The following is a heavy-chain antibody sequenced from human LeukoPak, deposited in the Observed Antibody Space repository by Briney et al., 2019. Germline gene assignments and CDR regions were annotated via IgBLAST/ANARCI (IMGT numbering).Heavy chain of an antibody. CDR2: IKSKTDGGTT. J-gene: IGHJ4*02. V-gene: IGHV3-15*01. CDR1: GFTFSNAW. D-gene: IGHD4-17*01. CDR3: TTDYGDYNYYFDY. Sequence: GGSLRLSCAASGFTFSNAWMSWVRQAPGKGLEWVGRIKSKTDGGTTDYAAPVKGRFTISRDDSKNTLYLQMNSLKTEDTAVYYCTTDYGDYNYYFDYWGRGTLVTVSS.